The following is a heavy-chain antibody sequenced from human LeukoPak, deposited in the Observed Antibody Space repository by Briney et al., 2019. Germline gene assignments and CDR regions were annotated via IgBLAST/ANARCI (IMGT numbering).Heavy chain of an antibody. CDR3: AKPFGFLEWLYGGYFDS. Sequence: GGSLRLSCSASGFTFSNFAMSWVRQAPGKGLEWVSAVSSDGINTYYTDSLKGRFTISRDNSKNTVFLQMHSLTAEDTAVCYCAKPFGFLEWLYGGYFDSWGQGTLVTVSS. CDR2: VSSDGINT. D-gene: IGHD3-3*01. J-gene: IGHJ4*02. V-gene: IGHV3-23*01. CDR1: GFTFSNFA.